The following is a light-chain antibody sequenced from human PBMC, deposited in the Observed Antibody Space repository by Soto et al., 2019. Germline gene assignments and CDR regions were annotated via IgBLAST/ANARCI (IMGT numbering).Light chain of an antibody. CDR2: ENN. CDR3: QSYDSSNVV. Sequence: NFMLTQPHSVSESPGKTLSISCTRSSGSIANNYVQWYQQRPGSAPTTVIYENNQRLSGVPDRFSGSTDGSSNSASLTISGLQTEDEADYYCQSYDSSNVVFGGGTKVTVL. V-gene: IGLV6-57*04. CDR1: SGSIANNY. J-gene: IGLJ2*01.